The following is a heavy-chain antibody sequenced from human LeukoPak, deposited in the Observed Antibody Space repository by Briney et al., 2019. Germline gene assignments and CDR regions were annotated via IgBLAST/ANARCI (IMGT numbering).Heavy chain of an antibody. V-gene: IGHV1-46*01. CDR3: ARGDRYGSGWYSGSGPGMDV. CDR1: GYTFTSYY. CDR2: INPSGGST. J-gene: IGHJ6*02. Sequence: ASVKVSCKASGYTFTSYYMHWVRQAPGQGLEWMGIINPSGGSTSYAQKFQGRVTMTRDTSTSTVYMELSSLRSEDTAVYHCARGDRYGSGWYSGSGPGMDVWGQGTTVTVSS. D-gene: IGHD6-19*01.